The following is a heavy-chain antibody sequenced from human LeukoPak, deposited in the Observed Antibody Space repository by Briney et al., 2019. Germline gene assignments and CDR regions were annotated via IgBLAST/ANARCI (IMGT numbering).Heavy chain of an antibody. D-gene: IGHD1-26*01. V-gene: IGHV3-7*05. CDR2: IKQDGSEK. J-gene: IGHJ6*02. CDR1: GFSFSCYW. CDR3: ARARRIVGATTAYYGMDV. Sequence: PGGSLRLSCAASGFSFSCYWMSWVRQAPGKGLDWVANIKQDGSEKYYVDSVKGRFTISRDNAMNSMYLQMNSLRAEDTAVYYCARARRIVGATTAYYGMDVWGQGTTVTVSS.